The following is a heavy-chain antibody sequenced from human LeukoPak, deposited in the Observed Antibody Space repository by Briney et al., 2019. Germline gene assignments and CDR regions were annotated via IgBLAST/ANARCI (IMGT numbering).Heavy chain of an antibody. Sequence: PGRSLRLSCAASGFTFSSYAMHWVRQAPGKGLEWVAVISYDGSNKYYADSVKGRLTISRDNSKNTLYLQMNSLRAEDTAVYYCARGRGSGSYYRNWFDPWGQGTLVTVSS. CDR3: ARGRGSGSYYRNWFDP. D-gene: IGHD3-10*01. CDR2: ISYDGSNK. J-gene: IGHJ5*02. V-gene: IGHV3-30*04. CDR1: GFTFSSYA.